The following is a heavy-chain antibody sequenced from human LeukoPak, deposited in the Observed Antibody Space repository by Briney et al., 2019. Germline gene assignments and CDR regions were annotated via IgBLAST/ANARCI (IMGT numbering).Heavy chain of an antibody. Sequence: HGESLKISCKGSGYSFTSYWITWVRQMPGKGLEWMGRIDPSDSYTNYSPSFQGHVTISANKSNSTAYLQWSSLKASDTAMYYCARGLYTSSAYYFDYWGQGTLVTVSS. D-gene: IGHD6-13*01. V-gene: IGHV5-10-1*01. J-gene: IGHJ4*02. CDR2: IDPSDSYT. CDR3: ARGLYTSSAYYFDY. CDR1: GYSFTSYW.